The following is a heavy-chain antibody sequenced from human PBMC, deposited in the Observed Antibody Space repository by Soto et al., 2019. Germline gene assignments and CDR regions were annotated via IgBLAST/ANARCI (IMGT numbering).Heavy chain of an antibody. CDR3: ARGISYYDSSGYYSDY. CDR2: ISNSAGST. D-gene: IGHD3-22*01. CDR1: GFTFSNYA. V-gene: IGHV3-23*01. J-gene: IGHJ4*02. Sequence: VGSLRLSCAASGFTFSNYAMSWVRQAPGKGLEWVSGISNSAGSTYYADSVKGRFTISRDNSKNALYLHLNSLRAEDTAVYYCARGISYYDSSGYYSDYWGQGTLVTVSS.